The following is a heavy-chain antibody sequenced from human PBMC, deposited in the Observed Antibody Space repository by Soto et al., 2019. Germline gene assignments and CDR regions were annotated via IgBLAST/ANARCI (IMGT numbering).Heavy chain of an antibody. V-gene: IGHV1-69*06. Sequence: QVQLVQSGAEVKKPGSSVKVSCKASGGTFSSYAISWVRQAPGQGLEWMGGIIPIFGTANYAQNFQGSVTITADKSTSTAYMELSSLRSEDTAVYYCAVGAHIVVVTAAMTGLHYWFDPWGQGTLVTVAS. D-gene: IGHD2-2*01. J-gene: IGHJ5*02. CDR2: IIPIFGTA. CDR1: GGTFSSYA. CDR3: AVGAHIVVVTAAMTGLHYWFDP.